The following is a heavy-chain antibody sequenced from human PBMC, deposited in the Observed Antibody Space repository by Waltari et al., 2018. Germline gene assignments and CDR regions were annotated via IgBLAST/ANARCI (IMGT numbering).Heavy chain of an antibody. CDR1: GFNFSTYF. D-gene: IGHD3-22*01. Sequence: DVQVVESGGGLVRPGGSLNLFCIGSGFNFSTYFIHWVRQAPGEGPGWVARINNDGSIVNYADSVKGRFSISRDNAKSTVYLQMNNLRGEDTALYYCAKKNDEVFDRNGLVYDAFDMWGQGTMVTVSS. J-gene: IGHJ3*02. CDR2: INNDGSIV. V-gene: IGHV3-74*01. CDR3: AKKNDEVFDRNGLVYDAFDM.